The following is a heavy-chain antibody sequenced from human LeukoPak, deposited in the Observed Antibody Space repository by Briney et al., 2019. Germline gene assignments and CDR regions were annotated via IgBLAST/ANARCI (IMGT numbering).Heavy chain of an antibody. CDR3: ARSGGYSGYDPPFDY. D-gene: IGHD5-12*01. CDR2: IIHIFGTA. CDR1: GGTFSSYA. Sequence: SVKVSCKASGGTFSSYALSWVRQAPGQGLEWMGGIIHIFGTANYAQKFQGRVTITADESTSTAYMELSSLRSEDTAVYYCARSGGYSGYDPPFDYWGQGTLVTVSS. V-gene: IGHV1-69*01. J-gene: IGHJ4*02.